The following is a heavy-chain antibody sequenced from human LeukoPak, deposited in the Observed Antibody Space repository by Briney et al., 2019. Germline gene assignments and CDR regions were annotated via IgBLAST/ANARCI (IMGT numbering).Heavy chain of an antibody. Sequence: TSETLSLTCTVSGGSISSSSYYWGWIRRPPGKGLEWIVSIYYSGSTYYNPSLKSRVTISVDTSKNQFSLKLSSVTAADTAVYYCARHLEVVVITLWSPYYFDYWGQGTLVTVSS. D-gene: IGHD3-22*01. V-gene: IGHV4-39*01. CDR1: GGSISSSSYY. J-gene: IGHJ4*02. CDR2: IYYSGST. CDR3: ARHLEVVVITLWSPYYFDY.